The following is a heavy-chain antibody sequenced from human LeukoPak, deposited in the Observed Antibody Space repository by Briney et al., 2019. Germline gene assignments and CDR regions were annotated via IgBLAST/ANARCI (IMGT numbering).Heavy chain of an antibody. CDR3: ARQVTFGYAFAYYFDY. D-gene: IGHD5-18*01. CDR1: GGSISSSSYY. V-gene: IGHV4-39*01. Sequence: SETLSLTCTVSGGSISSSSYYWGWIRQPPGKGLEWIGSIYYSGSTYYNPSLKSRVTMSVDTSKNQFSLKLSSVTAADTAVYYCARQVTFGYAFAYYFDYWGQGSLVTVSS. CDR2: IYYSGST. J-gene: IGHJ4*02.